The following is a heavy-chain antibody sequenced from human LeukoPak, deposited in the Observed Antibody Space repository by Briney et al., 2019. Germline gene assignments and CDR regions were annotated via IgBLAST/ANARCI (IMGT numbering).Heavy chain of an antibody. J-gene: IGHJ1*01. CDR3: ARHPLRYSSSWYFFQH. Sequence: GRSLRLSCAASGFTFSSYAMHWVRQAPGKGLEWVAVISYDGSNKYYADSVKGRFTISRDNSKNTLYLQMNRLRAEDTAVYYCARHPLRYSSSWYFFQHWGQGTLVTVSS. V-gene: IGHV3-30*04. CDR2: ISYDGSNK. D-gene: IGHD6-13*01. CDR1: GFTFSSYA.